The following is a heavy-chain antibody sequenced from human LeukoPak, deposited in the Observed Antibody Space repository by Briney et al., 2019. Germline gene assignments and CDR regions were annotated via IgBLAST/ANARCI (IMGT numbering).Heavy chain of an antibody. CDR1: GLTFSNSA. Sequence: GGSLRLSCAVSGLTFSNSAMSWVRQAPGKGLEWVSAIGVGSDVIYYADSVKGRFAISRDNSKNTLYLQMNSLRAEDTAVYYCAKPLAPYCSSTSCYDPPVMGVWGKGITVTVSS. CDR3: AKPLAPYCSSTSCYDPPVMGV. CDR2: IGVGSDVI. J-gene: IGHJ6*03. V-gene: IGHV3-23*01. D-gene: IGHD2-2*01.